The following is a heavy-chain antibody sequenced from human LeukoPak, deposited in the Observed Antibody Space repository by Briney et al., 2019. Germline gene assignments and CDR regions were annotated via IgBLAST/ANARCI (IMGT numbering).Heavy chain of an antibody. CDR2: IYHSGST. CDR1: GGSISSGGYS. V-gene: IGHV4-30-2*01. J-gene: IGHJ6*02. CDR3: ARGNPLYGMDV. D-gene: IGHD1-14*01. Sequence: PSQTLSLTCTVSGGSISSGGYSWSWIRQPPGKGLEWIGYIYHSGSTYYNPSLKSRVTISVDRSKNQFSLKLSSVTAADTAVYYCARGNPLYGMDVWGQGTTVTVSS.